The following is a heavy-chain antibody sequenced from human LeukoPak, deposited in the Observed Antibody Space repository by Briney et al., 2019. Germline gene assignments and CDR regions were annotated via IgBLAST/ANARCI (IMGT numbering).Heavy chain of an antibody. J-gene: IGHJ4*02. CDR1: GFTFSSYS. CDR3: ARHSGSYPD. Sequence: TGGSLRLSCAASGFTFSSYSMNWVRQAPGKGLEWVSYISSSSSTIYYADSVKGRFTISRDNSKSTLYLQMNSLRAEDTAVYYCARHSGSYPDWGQGTLVTVSS. D-gene: IGHD1-26*01. CDR2: ISSSSSTI. V-gene: IGHV3-48*01.